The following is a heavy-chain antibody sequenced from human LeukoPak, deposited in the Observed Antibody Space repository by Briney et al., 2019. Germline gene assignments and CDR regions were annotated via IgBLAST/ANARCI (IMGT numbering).Heavy chain of an antibody. Sequence: ASVKVSCKASGYTFTSYYMHWVRQAPGQGLEWMGIIIPSGGSTSYAQKFQGRVTMTRDMSTSTVYMELSSLRSEDTAVYYCARDLGGATFDPWGQGTLVTVSS. J-gene: IGHJ5*02. CDR1: GYTFTSYY. D-gene: IGHD1-26*01. CDR3: ARDLGGATFDP. CDR2: IIPSGGST. V-gene: IGHV1-46*01.